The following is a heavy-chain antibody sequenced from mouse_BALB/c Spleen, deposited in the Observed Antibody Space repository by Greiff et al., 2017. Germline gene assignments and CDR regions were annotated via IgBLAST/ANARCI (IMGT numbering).Heavy chain of an antibody. J-gene: IGHJ3*01. CDR1: GYNFTSYW. CDR2: IYPGSGST. Sequence: VQLQQPGAELVKPGTSVKLSCKASGYNFTSYWINWVKLRPGQGLEWIGDIYPGSGSTNYNEKFKSKATLTVDTSSSTAYMQLSSLASEDSALYYCARGGYDFAYWGQGTLVTVSA. V-gene: IGHV1-55*01. CDR3: ARGGYDFAY. D-gene: IGHD2-14*01.